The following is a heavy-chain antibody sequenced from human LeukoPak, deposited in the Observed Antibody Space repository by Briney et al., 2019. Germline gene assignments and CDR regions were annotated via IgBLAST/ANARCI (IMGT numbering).Heavy chain of an antibody. CDR3: ARGGQGDGYSADEAFDI. J-gene: IGHJ3*02. CDR2: TYYRSKWYN. Sequence: SQTLSLTCVISGDSVVSNSTACNWIRQSPSRGLEWLGRTYYRSKWYNEYAVSVKSRITINLDTSKNQFSLQLKSVTPEDTAVYYCARGGQGDGYSADEAFDIWGQGTMVTVSS. V-gene: IGHV6-1*01. D-gene: IGHD5-24*01. CDR1: GDSVVSNSTA.